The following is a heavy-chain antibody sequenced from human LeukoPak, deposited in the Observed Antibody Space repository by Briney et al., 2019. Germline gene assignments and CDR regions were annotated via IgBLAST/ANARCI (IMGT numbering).Heavy chain of an antibody. CDR2: IYHSGST. D-gene: IGHD1-1*01. Sequence: PSETLSLTCTVSGGSISTYYWSWIRQPPGKGLEWIGYIYHSGSTNYNPSLKSRVTISVDTSQNQFSLKLSSVTAADTAVYYCARSRLPGTRGYWFDPWGQGTLVTVSS. CDR3: ARSRLPGTRGYWFDP. J-gene: IGHJ5*02. V-gene: IGHV4-59*01. CDR1: GGSISTYY.